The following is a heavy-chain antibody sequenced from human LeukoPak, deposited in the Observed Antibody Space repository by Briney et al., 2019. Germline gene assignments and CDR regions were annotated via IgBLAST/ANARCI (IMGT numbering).Heavy chain of an antibody. Sequence: GGSLRFSCEASGFAFNTYSMNWVRQAPGKGLEWVAYITSSSGTTYYADSLKGRVTISRDNAKNSLFLQMNSLRDDDTAIYYCARDSGRSGSDDYWGQGTLVTVSS. CDR2: ITSSSGTT. J-gene: IGHJ4*02. CDR3: ARDSGRSGSDDY. D-gene: IGHD3-10*01. CDR1: GFAFNTYS. V-gene: IGHV3-48*02.